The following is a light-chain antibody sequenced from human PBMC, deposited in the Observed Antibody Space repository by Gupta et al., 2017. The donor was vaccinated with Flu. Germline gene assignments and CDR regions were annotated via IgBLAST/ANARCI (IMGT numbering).Light chain of an antibody. V-gene: IGLV1-44*01. CDR3: AAWDDSLNGVV. Sequence: SVLTQPPSASGTPGQRVTISCSGSNSNTGRDTVNWYQHLPGTAPRLLIYGYNQRASGVPDRFSGSKSGTSASLAISGLQSEDEAEYYCAAWDDSLNGVVFGGGTKLTVL. CDR2: GYN. CDR1: NSNTGRDT. J-gene: IGLJ2*01.